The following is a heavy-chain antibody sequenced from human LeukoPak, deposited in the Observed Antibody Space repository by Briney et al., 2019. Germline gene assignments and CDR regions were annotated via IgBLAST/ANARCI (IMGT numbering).Heavy chain of an antibody. J-gene: IGHJ6*02. CDR1: GGSFSGYY. CDR2: INHSGST. CDR3: ARDQAFWVAHTLAYYYYGMDV. D-gene: IGHD2-15*01. Sequence: PSETLSLTCAVYGGSFSGYYWSWIRQPPGKGLEWIGEINHSGSTNYNPSLKSRVTISVDTSKNQFSLKLSSVTAADTAVYYCARDQAFWVAHTLAYYYYGMDVWGQGTTVTVSS. V-gene: IGHV4-34*01.